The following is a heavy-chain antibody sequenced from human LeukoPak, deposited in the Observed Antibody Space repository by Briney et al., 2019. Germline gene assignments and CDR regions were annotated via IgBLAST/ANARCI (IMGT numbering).Heavy chain of an antibody. CDR3: AREIREFAPSGYEWRLGVDY. CDR2: IYHSGST. D-gene: IGHD5-12*01. CDR1: GGSISSGGYY. V-gene: IGHV4-30-2*01. Sequence: SQTLSLTCTVSGGSISSGGYYWSWIRQPPGKGLEWIGYIYHSGSTYYNPSLKSRVTISVDRSKNQFSLKLSSVTAADTAVYYCAREIREFAPSGYEWRLGVDYWGQGTLVTVSS. J-gene: IGHJ4*02.